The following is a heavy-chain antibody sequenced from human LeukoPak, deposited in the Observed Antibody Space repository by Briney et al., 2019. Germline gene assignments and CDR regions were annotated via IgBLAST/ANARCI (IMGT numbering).Heavy chain of an antibody. J-gene: IGHJ4*02. D-gene: IGHD3-22*01. CDR1: GGSSSGNY. Sequence: SETLSLTCAVYGGSSSGNYWTWFRQPPGKGLEWIGEINRGGDTDYNPSLKSRVTISVDTSKNQFSLKLSSIIAADTAVYYCAKDQEVVVITWAVDYWGQGTLVTVSS. V-gene: IGHV4-34*01. CDR2: INRGGDT. CDR3: AKDQEVVVITWAVDY.